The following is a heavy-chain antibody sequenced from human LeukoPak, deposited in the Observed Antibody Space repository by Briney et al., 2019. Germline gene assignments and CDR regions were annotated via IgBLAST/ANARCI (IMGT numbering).Heavy chain of an antibody. CDR2: IYYSGST. Sequence: SETLSLTCTVSGGSISSHHWSWIRQPPGKGLEWIGYIYYSGSTNYNPSLKSRVTISVDTSKNQFSLKLSSVTAAGTAVYYCARADSSGFHPYDYWGQGTLVTVSS. CDR3: ARADSSGFHPYDY. CDR1: GGSISSHH. V-gene: IGHV4-59*11. D-gene: IGHD6-19*01. J-gene: IGHJ4*02.